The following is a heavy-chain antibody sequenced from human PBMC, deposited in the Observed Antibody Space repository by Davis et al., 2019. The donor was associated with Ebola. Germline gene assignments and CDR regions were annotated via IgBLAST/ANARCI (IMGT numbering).Heavy chain of an antibody. D-gene: IGHD3-3*01. V-gene: IGHV3-11*06. CDR1: AFSFGDYY. CDR3: VRDKKGGRGVVNWFDP. J-gene: IGHJ5*02. CDR2: ISGSTTYT. Sequence: GESLKISCAASAFSFGDYYMTWVRHAPGKGLEWISSISGSTTYTIYADSVRGRFTISRDNAKNTLYLQMNSLRGEDSAVYYCVRDKKGGRGVVNWFDPWGQGVLVTVSS.